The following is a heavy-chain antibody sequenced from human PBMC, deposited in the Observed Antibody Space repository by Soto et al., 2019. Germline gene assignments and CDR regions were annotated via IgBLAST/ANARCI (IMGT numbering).Heavy chain of an antibody. CDR3: ARDLGQPLTH. Sequence: GGSLRLSCAASGFTVSSNYMSWVRQAPGKGLEWVSIIYSGGSTYYADSVKGRFTMSRDISRNTLYLQMNSLRAEDTAVYYCARDLGQPLTHWGQGTLVTVSS. CDR2: IYSGGST. V-gene: IGHV3-66*01. D-gene: IGHD6-13*01. J-gene: IGHJ4*02. CDR1: GFTVSSNY.